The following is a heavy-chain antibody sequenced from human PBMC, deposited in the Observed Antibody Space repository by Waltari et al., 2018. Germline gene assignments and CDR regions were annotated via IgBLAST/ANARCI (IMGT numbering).Heavy chain of an antibody. J-gene: IGHJ3*02. CDR1: GFTFGDYA. V-gene: IGHV3-49*04. Sequence: EVQLVESGGGLVQPGRSLRLSCTASGFTFGDYAMSWVRQAPGKGLEWVGLIRSKAYGGTTEYAASMKGRVTISRDDSKSIAYLQMNSLKTEDTAVYYCTRDGKGGSSDAFDIWGQGTMVTVSS. CDR3: TRDGKGGSSDAFDI. CDR2: IRSKAYGGTT. D-gene: IGHD6-6*01.